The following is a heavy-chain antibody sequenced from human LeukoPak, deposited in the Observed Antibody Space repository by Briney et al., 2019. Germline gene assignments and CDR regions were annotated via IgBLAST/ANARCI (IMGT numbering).Heavy chain of an antibody. V-gene: IGHV3-23*01. Sequence: GGSLRLSCAASGFTFSSYAMSWVRQAPGKGLEWVSAISGSGGSTYYADSVKGRFTISRDNSKNTLYLQMNSLRAEDTAVYYCAKLGGHRSWYPLMRYWGQGTLVTVSS. CDR2: ISGSGGST. D-gene: IGHD2-8*01. J-gene: IGHJ4*02. CDR3: AKLGGHRSWYPLMRY. CDR1: GFTFSSYA.